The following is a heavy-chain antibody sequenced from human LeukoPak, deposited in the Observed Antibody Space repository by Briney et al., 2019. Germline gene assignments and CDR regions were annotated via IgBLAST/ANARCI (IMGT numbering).Heavy chain of an antibody. CDR1: GFTFSSYA. V-gene: IGHV3-21*01. CDR3: ARDEMYGSGSYAYFDY. Sequence: GGSLRLSCAASGFTFSSYAMHWVRQAPGKGLEWVSSISNTGGYIYYADSVKGRFTISRDNAKNSLYLQLNSLRAEDTAVYFCARDEMYGSGSYAYFDYWGQGTLVTVSS. J-gene: IGHJ4*02. CDR2: ISNTGGYI. D-gene: IGHD3-10*01.